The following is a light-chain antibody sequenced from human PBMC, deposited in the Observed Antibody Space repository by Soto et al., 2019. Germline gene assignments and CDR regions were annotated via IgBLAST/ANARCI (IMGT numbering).Light chain of an antibody. CDR3: QQYNNWPVT. Sequence: EIVITQSPATLSVSQGERATLSCRASQSVSSDLAWYHQKPGQALRLLIYGASTRATGIPARFSGSGSGTEFTLTINSLQSEDLAVYYCQQYNNWPVTFGPGTKVDIK. CDR1: QSVSSD. V-gene: IGKV3-15*01. J-gene: IGKJ3*01. CDR2: GAS.